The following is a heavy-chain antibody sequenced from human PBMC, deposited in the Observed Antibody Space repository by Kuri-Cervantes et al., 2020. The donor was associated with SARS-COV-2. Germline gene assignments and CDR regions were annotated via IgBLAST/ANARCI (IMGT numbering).Heavy chain of an antibody. CDR1: GYTFTSYG. Sequence: ASVKVSCKASGYTFTSYGISWARQAPGQGLEWMGWISAYNGDTNYAQKLQGRVTMTTDTSTSTAYMELRSLRSDDTAVYYCAREIQYSGSSLDSDYWGQGTLVTVSS. D-gene: IGHD1-26*01. CDR3: AREIQYSGSSLDSDY. CDR2: ISAYNGDT. J-gene: IGHJ4*02. V-gene: IGHV1-18*01.